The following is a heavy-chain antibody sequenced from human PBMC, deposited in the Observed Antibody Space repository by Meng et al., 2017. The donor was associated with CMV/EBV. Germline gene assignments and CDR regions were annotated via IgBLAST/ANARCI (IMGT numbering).Heavy chain of an antibody. D-gene: IGHD7-27*01. CDR1: GGAVSSGSYY. CDR2: IYYSGST. J-gene: IGHJ4*02. CDR3: ARVVLGTGGFDY. V-gene: IGHV4-61*01. Sequence: CTGCGGAVSSGSYYWSWIRQPPGKGLEWIGYIYYSGSTNYNPSLKSRVTISVDTSKNQFSLKLSSVTAADTAVYYCARVVLGTGGFDYWGQGTLVTVSS.